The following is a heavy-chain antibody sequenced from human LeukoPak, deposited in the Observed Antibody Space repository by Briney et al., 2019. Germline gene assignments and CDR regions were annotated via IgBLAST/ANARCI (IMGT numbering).Heavy chain of an antibody. CDR1: GFTFSSYS. CDR3: ARDAYDYSNYNWFDP. V-gene: IGHV3-21*01. J-gene: IGHJ5*02. D-gene: IGHD4-11*01. Sequence: PGGSLRLSCAASGFTFSSYSMNWVRQAPGKGLEWVSSISSSSSYIYYADSVKGRFTISRDNAKNSLYLQMNSLRAEDTAVYYCARDAYDYSNYNWFDPWGQGTLVTVSS. CDR2: ISSSSSYI.